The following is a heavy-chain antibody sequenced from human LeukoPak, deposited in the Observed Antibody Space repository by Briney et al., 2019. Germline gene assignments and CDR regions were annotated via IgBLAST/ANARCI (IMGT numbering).Heavy chain of an antibody. J-gene: IGHJ4*02. CDR2: IYYSGST. D-gene: IGHD5-18*01. Sequence: SETLSLTCSVSGGSIRTYYWSWIRQPPGKGLEWIGYIYYSGSTNYNPSLKSRVAISADTSENQVSLELTSVTAADTAVYYCARHEYSYGNFDHWGQGTLVTVSS. V-gene: IGHV4-59*08. CDR1: GGSIRTYY. CDR3: ARHEYSYGNFDH.